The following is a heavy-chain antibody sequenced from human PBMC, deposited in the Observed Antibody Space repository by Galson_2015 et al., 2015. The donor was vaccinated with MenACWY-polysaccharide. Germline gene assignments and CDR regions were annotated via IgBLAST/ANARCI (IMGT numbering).Heavy chain of an antibody. CDR3: ARGSSDSSRIF. J-gene: IGHJ4*02. D-gene: IGHD6-13*01. CDR1: GYTFTNYY. V-gene: IGHV1-46*01. CDR2: INPSGGTT. Sequence: SAKVSCKASGYTFTNYYMHWVRQAPGQGLEWMGIINPSGGTTSYAQEFQGRVTMTRDTSTRTVYMELSSLRSEDTAMYFCARGSSDSSRIFWGQGTLVTVSS.